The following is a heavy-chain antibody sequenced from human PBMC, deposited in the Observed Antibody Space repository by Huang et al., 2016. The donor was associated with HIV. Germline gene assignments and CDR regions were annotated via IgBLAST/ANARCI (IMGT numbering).Heavy chain of an antibody. J-gene: IGHJ4*02. V-gene: IGHV1-8*01. CDR1: GYTFSNYD. D-gene: IGHD2-15*01. CDR2: MNPNRGNK. Sequence: QVQLVQSGAEVKKPGASVKVSCKASGYTFSNYDINWVRQAPGQGLEWRGWMNPNRGNKGNARKVQGRVTMTRSTSISTAYMELSRLRFEDTAVYYCATLPPVNYGRSGGRVRDYWGQGSLVTVSS. CDR3: ATLPPVNYGRSGGRVRDY.